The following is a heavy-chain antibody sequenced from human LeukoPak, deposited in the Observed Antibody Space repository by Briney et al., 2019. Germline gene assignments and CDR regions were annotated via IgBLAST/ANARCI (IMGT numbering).Heavy chain of an antibody. CDR1: GFTVSSTY. Sequence: GGSLRLSCAASGFTVSSTYMSWVRQAPGKGLEWVSVIYSGGNIYYIDSVKGRFTISRDTSKNTLYLQMNSLRAEDTAVYYCASRHCSGGGCYFAGADPFDYWGQGNLVTVSS. CDR2: IYSGGNI. J-gene: IGHJ4*02. V-gene: IGHV3-53*01. D-gene: IGHD2-15*01. CDR3: ASRHCSGGGCYFAGADPFDY.